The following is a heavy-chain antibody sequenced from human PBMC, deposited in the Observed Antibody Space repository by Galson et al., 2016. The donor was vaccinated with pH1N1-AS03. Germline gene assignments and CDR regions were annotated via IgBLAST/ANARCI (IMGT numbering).Heavy chain of an antibody. Sequence: LRLSCAASGFTFTNYLMTWVRQAPGKGLEWVANIKHDGGEKYYVDSVKGRFTISRDNAKNSLYLQMNSLRLEDTAVYFCARRSRDDGSGYYTDYDYFDLWGQGTWSPSPQ. D-gene: IGHD3-22*01. J-gene: IGHJ4*02. CDR1: GFTFTNYL. CDR3: ARRSRDDGSGYYTDYDYFDL. CDR2: IKHDGGEK. V-gene: IGHV3-7*03.